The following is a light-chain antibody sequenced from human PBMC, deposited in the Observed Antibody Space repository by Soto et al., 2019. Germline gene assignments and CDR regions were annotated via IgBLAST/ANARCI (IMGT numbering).Light chain of an antibody. J-gene: IGKJ4*01. CDR3: QQSYSTPPVT. Sequence: DIQMTQSPSSLSASVGDRVTITCRASQSISSYLNWYQQKPGKAPKLLIYAASSLQSGVPSRFSGSGSGTXXXXXXXSLQPEDFATYYCQQSYSTPPVTFGGGTKVEIK. CDR1: QSISSY. V-gene: IGKV1-39*01. CDR2: AAS.